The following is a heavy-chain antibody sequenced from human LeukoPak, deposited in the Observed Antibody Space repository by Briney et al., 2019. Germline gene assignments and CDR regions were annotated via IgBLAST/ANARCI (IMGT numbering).Heavy chain of an antibody. Sequence: GGSLRLSCAASGFTFSSYSMNWVRQAPGKGLEWVSSISSSSSYIYYADSAKGRFTISRDNAKNSLYLQMNSLRAEDTAVYYCARAVNPPAYFVFMDVWGKGTTVTVSS. J-gene: IGHJ6*04. CDR2: ISSSSSYI. CDR3: ARAVNPPAYFVFMDV. V-gene: IGHV3-21*01. D-gene: IGHD2/OR15-2a*01. CDR1: GFTFSSYS.